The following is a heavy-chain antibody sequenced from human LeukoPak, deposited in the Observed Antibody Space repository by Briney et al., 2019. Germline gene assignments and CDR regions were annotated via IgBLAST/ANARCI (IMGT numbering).Heavy chain of an antibody. CDR1: GYTFTSYG. CDR2: ISAYNGNT. D-gene: IGHD3-22*01. V-gene: IGHV1-18*01. J-gene: IGHJ4*02. CDR3: ASHRYYYDSSGYYYRESYYFDY. Sequence: ASVTVSFKASGYTFTSYGISWVRQAPGQGLEWMGWISAYNGNTNYAQKLQGRVTMTTDTSTSTAYMELRSLRSDDTAVYYCASHRYYYDSSGYYYRESYYFDYWGQGTLVTVSS.